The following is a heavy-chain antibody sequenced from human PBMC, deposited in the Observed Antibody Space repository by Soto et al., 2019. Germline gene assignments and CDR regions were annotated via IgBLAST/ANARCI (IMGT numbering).Heavy chain of an antibody. Sequence: PGGSLRLSCAASGFTFSDHYMDWVRQAPGKGLEWVGRSKNKGESYTTVYAASVEGRFTISRDDLKNLLYLQMNSLKTDDTAVYYCARSSANYPFDYWGQGILVTVSS. V-gene: IGHV3-72*01. D-gene: IGHD1-26*01. CDR1: GFTFSDHY. CDR3: ARSSANYPFDY. J-gene: IGHJ4*02. CDR2: SKNKGESYTT.